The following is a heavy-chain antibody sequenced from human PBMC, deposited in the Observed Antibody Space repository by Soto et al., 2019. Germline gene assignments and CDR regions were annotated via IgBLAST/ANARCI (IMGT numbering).Heavy chain of an antibody. CDR2: IYWTEDK. V-gene: IGHV2-5*01. D-gene: IGHD3-9*01. CDR1: GFSLSTSGVG. Sequence: SGPTLVNPTQTLTLTCTFSGFSLSTSGVGVGWIRQPPGKALEWLALIYWTEDKRYSPSLKSRLTITKDTSKNQVVLTMTNMDPVDTATYYCARTQGKPYYDILTYYQPFDYWGQGTLVTVSS. CDR3: ARTQGKPYYDILTYYQPFDY. J-gene: IGHJ4*02.